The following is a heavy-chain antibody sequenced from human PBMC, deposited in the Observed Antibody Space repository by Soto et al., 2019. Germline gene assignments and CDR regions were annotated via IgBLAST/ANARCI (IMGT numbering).Heavy chain of an antibody. CDR3: SRSINA. V-gene: IGHV3-7*01. D-gene: IGHD2-21*01. CDR2: INPDGSEK. CDR1: GFTFSSFW. Sequence: PGGSLRLSCAASGFTFSSFWMDWVGQAPGKGLGGVANINPDGSEKHYVDSVKGRFTISRDNARNSLYLQMSSLPADDSALYYCSRSINAWGQGTRVTVSS. J-gene: IGHJ5*02.